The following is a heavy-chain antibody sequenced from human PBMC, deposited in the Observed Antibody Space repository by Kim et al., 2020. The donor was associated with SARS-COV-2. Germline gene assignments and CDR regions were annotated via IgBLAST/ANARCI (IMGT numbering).Heavy chain of an antibody. CDR3: ARSTVRGIVMRLGY. CDR1: GYTFTGYY. CDR2: SNPDSGGS. J-gene: IGHJ4*02. D-gene: IGHD3-10*01. Sequence: ASVKVSCKASGYTFTGYYIHWVRQAPGQRLEWMGWSNPDSGGSQYAQKFQGRVTMTWDTSSSTADMELSRLTSNDTAVYYCARSTVRGIVMRLGYWGQGT. V-gene: IGHV1-2*02.